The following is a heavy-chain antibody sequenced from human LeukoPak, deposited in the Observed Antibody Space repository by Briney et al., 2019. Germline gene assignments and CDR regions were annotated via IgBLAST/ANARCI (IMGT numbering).Heavy chain of an antibody. Sequence: GGSLRLSCAASGFTFSSYWMSWVRQAPGKGLEWVANIKQDGSEKYYVDSVKGRFTISRDNAKNSLYLQMNRLRAEDTAVYYCARWGSAYYYYYYYGMDVWGQGTTVTVSS. J-gene: IGHJ6*02. CDR1: GFTFSSYW. V-gene: IGHV3-7*01. D-gene: IGHD3-16*01. CDR3: ARWGSAYYYYYYYGMDV. CDR2: IKQDGSEK.